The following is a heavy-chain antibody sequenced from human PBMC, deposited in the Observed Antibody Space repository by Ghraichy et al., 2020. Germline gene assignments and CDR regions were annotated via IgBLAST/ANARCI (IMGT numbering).Heavy chain of an antibody. Sequence: SQTLSLTCTVSGGSISSYYWSWIRQPPGKGLEWIGYIYYSGSTNYNPSLKSRVTISVDTSKNQFSLKLSSVTAADTAVYYCARVIPITYYYDSSGYRWFDPWGQGTLVTVSS. CDR2: IYYSGST. CDR1: GGSISSYY. D-gene: IGHD3-22*01. CDR3: ARVIPITYYYDSSGYRWFDP. J-gene: IGHJ5*02. V-gene: IGHV4-59*01.